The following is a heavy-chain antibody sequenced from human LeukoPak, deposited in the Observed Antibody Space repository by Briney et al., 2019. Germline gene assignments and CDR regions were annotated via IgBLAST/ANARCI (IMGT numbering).Heavy chain of an antibody. Sequence: SETLSLTCTVSGGSISSYYWSWIRQPPGKELEWIGYIYYSGSTHYNPSLKSRVTISVDTSKNQFSLKLSSVTAADTAVYYCARGRYYFDYWGQGTLVTVSS. CDR1: GGSISSYY. V-gene: IGHV4-59*12. CDR2: IYYSGST. J-gene: IGHJ4*02. CDR3: ARGRYYFDY.